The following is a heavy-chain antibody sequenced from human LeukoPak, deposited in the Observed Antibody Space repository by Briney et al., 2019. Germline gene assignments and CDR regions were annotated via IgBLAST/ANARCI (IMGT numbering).Heavy chain of an antibody. CDR1: DGSINSYY. D-gene: IGHD4-17*01. CDR3: AREGSAVTTRGWFDP. Sequence: SETLSLTCSVSDGSINSYYWNWIRRPPGKGLEWIGYIYYNGNTNYSPSLKSRVTMSVDTSKNLFSLKVSSVTAADTAVYYCAREGSAVTTRGWFDPWGQGTLVTVSS. J-gene: IGHJ5*02. V-gene: IGHV4-59*01. CDR2: IYYNGNT.